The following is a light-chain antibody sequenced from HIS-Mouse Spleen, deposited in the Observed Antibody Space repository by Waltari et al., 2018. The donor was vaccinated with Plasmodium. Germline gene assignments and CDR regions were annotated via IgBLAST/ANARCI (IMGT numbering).Light chain of an antibody. V-gene: IGLV3-19*01. CDR2: GKN. CDR1: SLRSYY. Sequence: SSELTQDPAVSVALGQTVRITCQGDSLRSYYASWYQQKPGQAPVLVICGKNNRPSGIPDRLSGSRSGSTATLTITGAQAEDEADDYCNSRDSSGNHWVFGGGTKLTVL. J-gene: IGLJ3*02. CDR3: NSRDSSGNHWV.